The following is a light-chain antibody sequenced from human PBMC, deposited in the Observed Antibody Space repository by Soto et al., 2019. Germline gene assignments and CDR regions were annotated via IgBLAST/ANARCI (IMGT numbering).Light chain of an antibody. CDR3: QQYDNWPIT. CDR1: RSVNNN. V-gene: IGKV3-15*01. Sequence: EVVMTQSPATLSVSPGERAILSCRASRSVNNNYLSWYQQKPGPAPRLLIYGVSTRATDTPARFSGSGSGTEFTLMISSLQSEDFAVYYCQQYDNWPITFGQGTRLEIK. CDR2: GVS. J-gene: IGKJ5*01.